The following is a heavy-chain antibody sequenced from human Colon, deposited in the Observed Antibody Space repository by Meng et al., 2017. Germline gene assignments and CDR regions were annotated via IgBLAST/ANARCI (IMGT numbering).Heavy chain of an antibody. CDR1: GGTFSSYA. J-gene: IGHJ4*02. CDR3: ARDLSGYYSFVDY. Sequence: QVQLVQSGAEVKKPGSSVKVSCKASGGTFSSYAISWVRQAPGQGLEWMGRINPNNGGANYAQQFQGRVTMTTDTSISTAYMELSRLRSDDTAVYYCARDLSGYYSFVDYWGQGTLVTVSS. D-gene: IGHD3-22*01. V-gene: IGHV1-2*06. CDR2: INPNNGGA.